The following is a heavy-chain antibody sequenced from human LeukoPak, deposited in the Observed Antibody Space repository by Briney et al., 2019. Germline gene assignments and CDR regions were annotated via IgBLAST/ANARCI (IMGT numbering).Heavy chain of an antibody. Sequence: GGSLRLSCAASGFAFSVYAMSWLRQPPGKGLEWVSTINANSGTTSYAASVRGRFSISRDNAKNSLNLQMNSLRAEDTAVYYCARAYYYDSKNYYNPTSSFDYWGQGTLVTVAS. J-gene: IGHJ4*02. CDR1: GFAFSVYA. CDR2: INANSGTT. V-gene: IGHV3-23*01. CDR3: ARAYYYDSKNYYNPTSSFDY. D-gene: IGHD3-10*01.